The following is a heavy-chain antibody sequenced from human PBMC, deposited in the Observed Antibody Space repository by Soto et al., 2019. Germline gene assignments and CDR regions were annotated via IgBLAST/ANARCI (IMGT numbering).Heavy chain of an antibody. CDR3: AGGYYYDTSGYRA. CDR1: GFTFSTYW. J-gene: IGHJ4*02. Sequence: GGSLRLSCAASGFTFSTYWMTWVRQTLGKRLEWVAFISHDGSGKFYVDTVKGRFAISRDTAKNSLSLQMVSLRDEDTVFFYCAGGYYYDTSGYRAWGQGTLVTVSS. V-gene: IGHV3-7*01. CDR2: ISHDGSGK. D-gene: IGHD3-22*01.